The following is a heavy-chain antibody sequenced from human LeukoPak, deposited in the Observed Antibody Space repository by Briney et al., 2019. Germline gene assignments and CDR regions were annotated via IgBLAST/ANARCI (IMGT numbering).Heavy chain of an antibody. D-gene: IGHD6-19*01. CDR1: GFTFSSYA. J-gene: IGHJ4*02. CDR2: ISGSGGST. CDR3: AKDRRSSGWYDY. V-gene: IGHV3-23*01. Sequence: GGSLRLSCAASGFTFSSYAMSLVRQAPGKGLEWVSAISGSGGSTYYADSVKGRFTISRDNSKNTLYLQMNSLRAEDTAVYYCAKDRRSSGWYDYWGQGTLVTVSS.